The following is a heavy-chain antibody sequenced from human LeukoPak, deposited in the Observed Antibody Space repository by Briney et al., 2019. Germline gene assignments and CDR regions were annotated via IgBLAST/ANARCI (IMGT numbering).Heavy chain of an antibody. V-gene: IGHV4-61*05. CDR3: ARSGSSGYYLYFDY. CDR1: GGSISSSSYY. D-gene: IGHD3-22*01. CDR2: IYYSGST. J-gene: IGHJ4*02. Sequence: KPSETLSLTCTVSGGSISSSSYYWGWIRQPPGKGLEWIGYIYYSGSTNYNPSLKSRVTISVDTSKNQFSLKLSSVTAADTAVYYCARSGSSGYYLYFDYWGQGTLVTVSS.